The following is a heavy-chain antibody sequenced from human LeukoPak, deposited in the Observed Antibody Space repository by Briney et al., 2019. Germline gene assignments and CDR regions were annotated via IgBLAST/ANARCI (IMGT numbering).Heavy chain of an antibody. CDR3: ARAYYDYVWGSYPMDY. D-gene: IGHD3-16*02. J-gene: IGHJ4*02. V-gene: IGHV4-59*01. CDR1: GGSISSYY. Sequence: SETLSLTCTVSGGSISSYYWSWIRQPPGKGLEWIGYIYYGGSTNYNPSLKSRVTISVDTSKNQFSLKLSSVTAADTAVYYCARAYYDYVWGSYPMDYWGQGTLVTVSS. CDR2: IYYGGST.